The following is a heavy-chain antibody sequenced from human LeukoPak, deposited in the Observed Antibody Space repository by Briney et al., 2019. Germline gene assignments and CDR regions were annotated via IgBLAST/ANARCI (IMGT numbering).Heavy chain of an antibody. CDR1: RFTFSSYW. CDR3: ARDSPYYDSPSFDY. Sequence: PGGSLRLSCAASRFTFSSYWMHWVRQAPGKGLVWVSRINSDGSSTSYADSVKGRFTIPRDNAKNTLYLQMNSLRAEDTAVYYCARDSPYYDSPSFDYWGQGTLVTVSS. D-gene: IGHD3-22*01. V-gene: IGHV3-74*01. CDR2: INSDGSST. J-gene: IGHJ4*02.